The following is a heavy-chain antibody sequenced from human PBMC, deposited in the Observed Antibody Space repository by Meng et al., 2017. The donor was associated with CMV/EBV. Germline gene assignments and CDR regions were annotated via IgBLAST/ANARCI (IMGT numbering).Heavy chain of an antibody. D-gene: IGHD2-2*01. V-gene: IGHV4-59*01. CDR2: TYYIGST. Sequence: GSLRPSCTVSGGSTSSNYWSWIRQPPGKGLEWIGYTYYIGSTNYNPSLRSRVTISVDTSNRQFSLKLSFVTAADTPVYYCARVRVVVPAPIGNVRMDVWGQGTTVTVSS. CDR1: GGSTSSNY. CDR3: ARVRVVVPAPIGNVRMDV. J-gene: IGHJ6*02.